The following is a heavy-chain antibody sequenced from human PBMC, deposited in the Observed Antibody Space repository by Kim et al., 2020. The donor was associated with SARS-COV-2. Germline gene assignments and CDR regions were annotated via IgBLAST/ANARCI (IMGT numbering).Heavy chain of an antibody. D-gene: IGHD4-17*01. V-gene: IGHV3-11*01. CDR1: GFTFSDYY. Sequence: GGSLRLSCAASGFTFSDYYMSWIRQAPGKGLEWVSYISSSGSTIYYADSVKGRFTISRDNAKNSLYLQMNSLRAEDTAVYYCARGIGYGDYEVHRIDYWGQGTLVTVSS. CDR3: ARGIGYGDYEVHRIDY. J-gene: IGHJ4*02. CDR2: ISSSGSTI.